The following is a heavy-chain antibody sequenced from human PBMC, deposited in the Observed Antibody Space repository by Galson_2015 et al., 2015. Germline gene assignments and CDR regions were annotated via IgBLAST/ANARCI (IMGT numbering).Heavy chain of an antibody. CDR2: ISGSGGST. D-gene: IGHD7-27*01. CDR3: AKVGKWSSNWGRYFDY. J-gene: IGHJ4*02. Sequence: SLRLSCAASGFTFSSYAMSWVRQAPGKGLEWVSAISGSGGSTYYADSVKGRFTISRDNSKNTLYLQMNSLRAEDTAVYYCAKVGKWSSNWGRYFDYWGQGTLVTVSS. V-gene: IGHV3-23*01. CDR1: GFTFSSYA.